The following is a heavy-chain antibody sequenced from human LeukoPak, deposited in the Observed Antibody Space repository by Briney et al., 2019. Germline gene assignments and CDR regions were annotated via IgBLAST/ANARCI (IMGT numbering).Heavy chain of an antibody. CDR3: ATEWALAQN. J-gene: IGHJ4*02. D-gene: IGHD1-26*01. Sequence: PGGSLRLSCAASGFTVSSNYMSWVRQAPGKGLEWVSVIYSGGSTYYADSVKGRFTISRDNSKNTLFLQMNSLRTEDTAIYFCATEWALAQNWGQGTLVTVSS. CDR2: IYSGGST. CDR1: GFTVSSNY. V-gene: IGHV3-53*05.